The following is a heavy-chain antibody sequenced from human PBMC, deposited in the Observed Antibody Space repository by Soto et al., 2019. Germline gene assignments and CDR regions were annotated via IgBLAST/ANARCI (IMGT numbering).Heavy chain of an antibody. CDR1: GFTFSSYG. Sequence: QVQLVESGGGVVQPGRSLRLSCAASGFTFSSYGMHWVRQAPGKGLEWVAVISYDGSNKYYADSVKGRFTISRDNSKNTLYLQMNSLRAEDTAVYYCAKDHLSIVGATTYFYSYGMDVWGQGTTVTVSS. J-gene: IGHJ6*02. V-gene: IGHV3-30*18. D-gene: IGHD1-26*01. CDR3: AKDHLSIVGATTYFYSYGMDV. CDR2: ISYDGSNK.